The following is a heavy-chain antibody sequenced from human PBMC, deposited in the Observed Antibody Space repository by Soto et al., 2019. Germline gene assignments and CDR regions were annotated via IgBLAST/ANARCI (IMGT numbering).Heavy chain of an antibody. CDR2: TYYRSKWYN. J-gene: IGHJ4*02. V-gene: IGHV6-1*01. D-gene: IGHD2-21*02. CDR3: VRAGDCGPLGF. CDR1: GDSVSSNSGA. Sequence: QVQLQQSGPGLVKPSQTLSLTCAISGDSVSSNSGAWNWFRQSPSRGLEWLGRTYYRSKWYNDYAVSVKSXXTXNXXTSKNQCSLHLNSVTPADTAVYYCVRAGDCGPLGFWGQGTLVSVSS.